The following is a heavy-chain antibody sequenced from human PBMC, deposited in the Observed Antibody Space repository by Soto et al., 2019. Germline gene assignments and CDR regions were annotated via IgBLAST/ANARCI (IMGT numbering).Heavy chain of an antibody. CDR2: IIPIFGTA. V-gene: IGHV1-69*06. CDR1: GGTFSSYA. CDR3: ARAGFGDISHWFDP. J-gene: IGHJ5*02. D-gene: IGHD3-10*01. Sequence: QVQLVQSGAEVKKPGSSVKVSCKASGGTFSSYAISWVRQAPGQGLEWMGGIIPIFGTANYAQKFQGRVTITADNSTGTAYMERSSLGSEDTAVYYCARAGFGDISHWFDPWGQGTLVTVSS.